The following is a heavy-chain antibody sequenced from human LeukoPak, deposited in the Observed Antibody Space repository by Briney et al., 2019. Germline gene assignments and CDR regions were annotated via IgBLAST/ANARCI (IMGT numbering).Heavy chain of an antibody. J-gene: IGHJ4*02. V-gene: IGHV3-7*03. CDR2: INQDEI. D-gene: IGHD3-3*01. CDR1: GFTFSSSW. CDR3: AKDMYYDFWSGYYNY. Sequence: PGGSLRLSCVASGFTFSSSWMSWVRQGPGKGLEWVASINQDEIHYVDAVRGRFTISRDNAKNSLYLQMNSLRAEDTALYYCAKDMYYDFWSGYYNYWGQGTLVTVSS.